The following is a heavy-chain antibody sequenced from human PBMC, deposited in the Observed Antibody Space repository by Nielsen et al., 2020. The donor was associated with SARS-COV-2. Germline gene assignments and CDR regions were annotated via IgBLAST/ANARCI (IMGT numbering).Heavy chain of an antibody. D-gene: IGHD5-18*01. CDR3: ARDPIPMYTAMSPFEY. Sequence: GGSLRLSCAASGFTFSNYAIHWVRQAQGKGLEWVAVISYDGSNKYYADSVKGRFTISRDNSKNTLYLQMNSLRSEYTAVYYFARDPIPMYTAMSPFEYWGQVTLVTVS. J-gene: IGHJ4*02. V-gene: IGHV3-30*04. CDR1: GFTFSNYA. CDR2: ISYDGSNK.